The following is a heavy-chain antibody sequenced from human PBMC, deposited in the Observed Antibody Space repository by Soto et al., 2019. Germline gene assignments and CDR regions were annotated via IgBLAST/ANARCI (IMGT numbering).Heavy chain of an antibody. V-gene: IGHV4-59*01. CDR2: MYDSGTT. J-gene: IGHJ5*02. Sequence: HVQLQESGPGLVRPSETLSLICTVSGASLGSGCWSWIWQPPRRGLEWVGFMYDSGTTNNNPTLRSRLTISLASAKNQFPLSLSRVTAADTAICYCAKDSLGSLESWGQGTLVTVSS. CDR1: GASLGSGC. CDR3: AKDSLGSLES. D-gene: IGHD3-16*01.